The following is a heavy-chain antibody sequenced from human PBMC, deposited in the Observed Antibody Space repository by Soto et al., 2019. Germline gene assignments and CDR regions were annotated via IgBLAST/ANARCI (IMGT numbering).Heavy chain of an antibody. CDR2: INPNTGGT. V-gene: IGHV1-2*02. J-gene: IGHJ5*02. D-gene: IGHD4-17*01. Sequence: QVQLVQSGAEVKKPGASVKVSCKASGYTFTGYYMHWVRQAPGQGLEWMGWINPNTGGTNYAQKFQGRVTMTRDTSISTAYMELSRLRSDDTAVYYCAKGQNTVRPNNWFDPWGQGTLVTVSS. CDR1: GYTFTGYY. CDR3: AKGQNTVRPNNWFDP.